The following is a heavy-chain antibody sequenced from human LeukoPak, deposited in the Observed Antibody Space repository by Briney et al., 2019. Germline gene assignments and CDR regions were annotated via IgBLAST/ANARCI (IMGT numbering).Heavy chain of an antibody. CDR3: ARRAGQSLNGSYGTAFDI. D-gene: IGHD1-26*01. CDR2: IYYSGST. CDR1: GGSISSSSYY. Sequence: SETLSLTCTVSGGSISSSSYYWGWIRQPPGKGLEWIGSIYYSGSTYYNPSLKSRVTISVDTSKHEFSLKLSSVTPADSALFYRARRAGQSLNGSYGTAFDIWGQGTMVTVSS. J-gene: IGHJ3*02. V-gene: IGHV4-39*01.